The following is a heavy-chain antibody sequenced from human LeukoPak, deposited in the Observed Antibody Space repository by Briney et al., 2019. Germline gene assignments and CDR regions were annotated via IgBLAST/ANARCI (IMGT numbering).Heavy chain of an antibody. Sequence: GGSLRLSCAASGFTFSSYGMHWVHQAPGKGLEWVAFIRYDGSNKYYADSVKGRFTISRDNAKNSLYLQMNNLRAGDTAIYYCATGVRPPPYNIDSWYFTLWGRGTLVTVSS. CDR1: GFTFSSYG. J-gene: IGHJ2*01. V-gene: IGHV3-30*02. CDR3: ATGVRPPPYNIDSWYFTL. CDR2: IRYDGSNK. D-gene: IGHD7-27*01.